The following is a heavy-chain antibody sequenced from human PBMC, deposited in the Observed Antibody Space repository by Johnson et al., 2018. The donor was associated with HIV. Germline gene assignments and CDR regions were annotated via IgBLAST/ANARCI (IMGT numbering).Heavy chain of an antibody. J-gene: IGHJ3*02. Sequence: VQLVESGGGVVQPGRSLRLSCAASGFTFSSYGMHWVRQAPGKGLEWVAVISYDGSNKYYADSVKGRFTISRDNSKNTLYLQMNSLRAEDTAVYYCARDGWGSRGWDDAFDIWGQGTMVTVSS. V-gene: IGHV3-30*03. CDR2: ISYDGSNK. CDR1: GFTFSSYG. CDR3: ARDGWGSRGWDDAFDI. D-gene: IGHD6-19*01.